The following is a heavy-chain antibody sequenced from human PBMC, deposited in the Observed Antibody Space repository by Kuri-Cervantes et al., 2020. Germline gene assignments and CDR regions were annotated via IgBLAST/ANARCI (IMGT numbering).Heavy chain of an antibody. CDR2: ISGSGGST. Sequence: LSLTCAASGFTFSNAWMSWVRQAPGKGLEWVSAISGSGGSTYYADSVKGRFTISRDNSKNTLYLQMNSLRAEDTAVYYCAREPGSGYFFDYWGQGTLVTVSS. V-gene: IGHV3-23*01. CDR1: GFTFSNAW. J-gene: IGHJ4*02. D-gene: IGHD3-22*01. CDR3: AREPGSGYFFDY.